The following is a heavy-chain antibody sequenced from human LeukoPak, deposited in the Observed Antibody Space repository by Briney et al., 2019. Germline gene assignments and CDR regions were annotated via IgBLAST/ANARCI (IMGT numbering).Heavy chain of an antibody. CDR2: IYTSGST. CDR1: GGSISSTSYS. V-gene: IGHV4-61*02. Sequence: PSETLSLTCSVSGGSISSTSYSWNWIRQPAGKGLEWIGRIYTSGSTNYNPSLKSRVTMSVDTSKKQFSLKLSSVTAADTAVYYCARLTSSWYQDWYFDLWGRGTLVTVSS. D-gene: IGHD6-13*01. CDR3: ARLTSSWYQDWYFDL. J-gene: IGHJ2*01.